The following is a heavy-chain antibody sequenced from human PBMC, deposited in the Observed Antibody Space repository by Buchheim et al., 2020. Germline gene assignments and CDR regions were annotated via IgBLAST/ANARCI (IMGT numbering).Heavy chain of an antibody. Sequence: QVQLQESGPGLVKPSETLSLTCTVSGGSISSYYWSWIRQPPGKGLEWIGYIYYSGSTNYNPSLKSRVTISVDTSKNQFSLKLSSVTAADTAVYYCARRAAAGDTPVFDHWGQGTL. CDR3: ARRAAAGDTPVFDH. CDR1: GGSISSYY. D-gene: IGHD6-13*01. V-gene: IGHV4-59*01. J-gene: IGHJ4*02. CDR2: IYYSGST.